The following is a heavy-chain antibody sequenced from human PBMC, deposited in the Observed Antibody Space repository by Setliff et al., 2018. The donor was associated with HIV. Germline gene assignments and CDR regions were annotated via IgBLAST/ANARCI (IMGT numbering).Heavy chain of an antibody. J-gene: IGHJ6*03. CDR2: INTANGNT. CDR3: ARGPLFGDQYYPYHYRDV. CDR1: GYTFRTYG. V-gene: IGHV1-3*03. D-gene: IGHD3-3*01. Sequence: ASVKVSCKASGYTFRTYGIHWMRQAPGQRLEYLGWINTANGNTKYSQDLQGRVSITSDTSASTSYMELSSLRSQDMAVYYCARGPLFGDQYYPYHYRDVWGKGTTVTVS.